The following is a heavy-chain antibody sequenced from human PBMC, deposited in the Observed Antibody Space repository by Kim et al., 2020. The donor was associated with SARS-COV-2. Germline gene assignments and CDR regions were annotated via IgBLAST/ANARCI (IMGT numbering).Heavy chain of an antibody. CDR3: ASSSVYDSSGYYYAEDY. V-gene: IGHV3-48*03. CDR2: ISSSGSTI. D-gene: IGHD3-22*01. CDR1: GFTFSSYE. Sequence: GGSLRLSCAASGFTFSSYERNWVRQAPGKGLEWVSYISSSGSTIYYADSVKGRFTISRDNAKNSLYLQMNSLRAEDTAVYYCASSSVYDSSGYYYAEDYWGQGTLVTVSS. J-gene: IGHJ4*02.